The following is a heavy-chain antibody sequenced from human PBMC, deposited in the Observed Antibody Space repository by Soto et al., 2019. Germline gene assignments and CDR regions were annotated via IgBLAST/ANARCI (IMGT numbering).Heavy chain of an antibody. D-gene: IGHD2-2*01. CDR2: TSGSGDDT. CDR1: GFVLSSYA. V-gene: IGHV3-23*01. CDR3: VKGLWGCGSSSCPTTYYYYYYVLDV. J-gene: IGHJ6*02. Sequence: HPXGSLGLSCAASGFVLSSYAMSGVRQAPGKGLEWVSATSGSGDDTYYADSVQGRFTLSRDNFKKTLYLQMNSLTAEDTAIYYCVKGLWGCGSSSCPTTYYYYYYVLDVWGQGTAVTVSS.